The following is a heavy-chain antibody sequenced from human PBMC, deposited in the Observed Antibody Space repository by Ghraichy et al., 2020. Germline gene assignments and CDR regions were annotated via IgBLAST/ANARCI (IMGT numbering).Heavy chain of an antibody. D-gene: IGHD2-15*01. CDR1: GFTFSSNS. J-gene: IGHJ4*02. V-gene: IGHV3-23*01. Sequence: GGSLRLSCAASGFTFSSNSMSWVRQAPGKGLEWVSVISGNGGITHYADSVKGRFTISRDNSKNTVFLQMNSLRAEDTAVYYCGKESPLCGGGCNSLLDYWGQGNLVTVSS. CDR2: ISGNGGIT. CDR3: GKESPLCGGGCNSLLDY.